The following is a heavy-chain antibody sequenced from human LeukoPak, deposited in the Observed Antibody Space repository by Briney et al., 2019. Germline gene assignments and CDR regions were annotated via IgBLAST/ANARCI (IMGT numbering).Heavy chain of an antibody. V-gene: IGHV3-30*03. J-gene: IGHJ5*02. CDR1: GFTFSSYS. CDR3: AVVGDYYDSSGYH. D-gene: IGHD3-22*01. Sequence: PGGSLRLSCAASGFTFSSYSMNWVRQAPGKGLEWVAVISYDGSNKYYADSVKGRFTISRDNSKNTLYLQMNSLRAEDTAVYYCAVVGDYYDSSGYHWGQGTLVTVSS. CDR2: ISYDGSNK.